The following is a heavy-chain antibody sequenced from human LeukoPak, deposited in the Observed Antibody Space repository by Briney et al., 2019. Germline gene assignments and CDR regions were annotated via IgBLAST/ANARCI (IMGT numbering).Heavy chain of an antibody. D-gene: IGHD1-26*01. CDR1: GFSLGSYS. CDR3: ARSGRGGAFDI. V-gene: IGHV3-74*01. Sequence: AGGSLRLSCAASGFSLGSYSMNWVRQAPGKGLEWVSRIYSDGSRTNYADSVKGRFTISGDNAKNTLYLQVNSLRVEDTAVYYCARSGRGGAFDIWGQGTMVTVSS. CDR2: IYSDGSRT. J-gene: IGHJ3*02.